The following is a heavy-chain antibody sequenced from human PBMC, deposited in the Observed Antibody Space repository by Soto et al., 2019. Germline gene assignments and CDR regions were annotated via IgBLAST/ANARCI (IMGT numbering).Heavy chain of an antibody. D-gene: IGHD2-2*01. CDR1: GYSLTELS. V-gene: IGHV1-24*01. CDR3: VSLSTSCNATGCPWTWFDP. CDR2: YDPEDGKI. J-gene: IGHJ5*02. Sequence: GASVKVSCKVSGYSLTELSIHWVRQAAGKGLEWMGGYDPEDGKIIYARKFQGTVNMTEDTSTDTAYMELTSPRFDDTAIYFCVSLSTSCNATGCPWTWFDPWGQGTLVTVSS.